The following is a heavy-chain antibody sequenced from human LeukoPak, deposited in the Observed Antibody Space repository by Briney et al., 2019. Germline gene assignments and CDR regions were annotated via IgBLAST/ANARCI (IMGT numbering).Heavy chain of an antibody. CDR2: ISGSGGST. Sequence: GGSLRLSCAASGFTFSSYAMSWVRQAPGKGLEWVSAISGSGGSTYYADSVKGRFTISRDNSKNTLYLQMNSLRAEDTAVYYCARNGGPRYYFDYWGQGTLVTVSS. J-gene: IGHJ4*02. CDR1: GFTFSSYA. D-gene: IGHD4-23*01. CDR3: ARNGGPRYYFDY. V-gene: IGHV3-23*01.